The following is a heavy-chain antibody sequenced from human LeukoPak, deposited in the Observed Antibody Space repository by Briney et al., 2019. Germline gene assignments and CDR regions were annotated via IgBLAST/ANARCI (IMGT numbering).Heavy chain of an antibody. V-gene: IGHV3-23*01. CDR3: AKLRSSCHHYYYYYMDV. CDR1: GFTFSSYA. D-gene: IGHD2-2*01. CDR2: ISGSGGST. Sequence: PGGSLRLSCAASGFTFSSYAMSWVRQAPGKGLEWVSAISGSGGSTYYADSVKGRFTISRDNSKNTLSLQMNSLRAEDTAVYYCAKLRSSCHHYYYYYMDVWGKGTTVTVSS. J-gene: IGHJ6*03.